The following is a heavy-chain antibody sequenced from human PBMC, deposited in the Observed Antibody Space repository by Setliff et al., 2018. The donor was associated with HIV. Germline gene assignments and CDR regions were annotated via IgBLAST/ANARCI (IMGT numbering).Heavy chain of an antibody. CDR2: IFPGDSHT. D-gene: IGHD1-26*01. Sequence: GESLKISCQTSGYVFTSYWIGWARQVPGKGLEWMAIIFPGDSHTRYSPSFQGQVTISVDRSTNTAHLQWSSLKASDTGLYYCTRGDGGYFYGRPRFHHWGRGTLVTVSS. V-gene: IGHV5-51*01. CDR3: TRGDGGYFYGRPRFHH. CDR1: GYVFTSYW. J-gene: IGHJ4*02.